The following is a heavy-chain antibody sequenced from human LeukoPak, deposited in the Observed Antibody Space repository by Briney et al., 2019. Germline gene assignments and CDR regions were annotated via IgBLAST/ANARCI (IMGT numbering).Heavy chain of an antibody. D-gene: IGHD1-14*01. CDR3: ARVPGGGA. CDR2: ISSSSSYI. Sequence: GGSLILSCAASGFTFSSYSRTWVRQAPGKGLGWVSSISSSSSYIYYADSVKGRFTISRDNAKKSLYLQMNSLRAEETAVYYCARVPGGGAWGQGTLVTVSS. V-gene: IGHV3-21*01. J-gene: IGHJ4*02. CDR1: GFTFSSYS.